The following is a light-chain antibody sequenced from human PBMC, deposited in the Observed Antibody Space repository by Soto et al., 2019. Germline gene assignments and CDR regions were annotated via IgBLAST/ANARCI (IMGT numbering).Light chain of an antibody. V-gene: IGKV1-39*01. Sequence: DIQMTQSPSSLSASVGDSVTISCRASQNINKNLNWYQQKSGKPPSLLIYDSSTFQSGVPSRFSGSGSGTEFTLAITNLQPEDFASYYCQQSFHTPYTFGQGTKLEI. J-gene: IGKJ2*01. CDR3: QQSFHTPYT. CDR1: QNINKN. CDR2: DSS.